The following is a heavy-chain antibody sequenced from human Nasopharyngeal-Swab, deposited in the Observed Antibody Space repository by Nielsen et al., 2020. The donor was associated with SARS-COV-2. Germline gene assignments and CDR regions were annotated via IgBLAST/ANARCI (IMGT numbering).Heavy chain of an antibody. V-gene: IGHV5-51*01. CDR1: GFFYTNYW. Sequence: GGSLRLSCGGSGFFYTNYWIAWVRQVPGKGLEWLGIIYPADSDTRYNPSFQGQVTISADKSIRTAYLQWKSLKALDSAMYYCARDFDLSSGYDVWGQGTLVTVSS. CDR3: ARDFDLSSGYDV. CDR2: IYPADSDT. J-gene: IGHJ4*02. D-gene: IGHD3-3*01.